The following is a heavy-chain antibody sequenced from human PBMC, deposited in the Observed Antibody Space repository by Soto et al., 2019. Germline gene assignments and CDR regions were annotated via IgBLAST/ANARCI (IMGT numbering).Heavy chain of an antibody. J-gene: IGHJ4*02. Sequence: PGGSLRLSCAASGFTFSDYDITWIRQAPGKGLEWVSYISSGGVTIHYADSVKGRFTISRDNAKTSLYLQMNSLRAEDTAVYYCARTPITSGSYHYDSWGQGTLVPVSS. CDR3: ARTPITSGSYHYDS. D-gene: IGHD3-10*01. V-gene: IGHV3-11*01. CDR1: GFTFSDYD. CDR2: ISSGGVTI.